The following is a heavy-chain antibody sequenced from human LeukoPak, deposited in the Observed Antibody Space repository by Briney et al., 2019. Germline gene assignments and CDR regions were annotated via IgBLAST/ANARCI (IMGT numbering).Heavy chain of an antibody. J-gene: IGHJ4*02. CDR3: ARDKFDSSGYYYH. CDR1: GGTLSSYA. V-gene: IGHV1-69*13. CDR2: IIPIFGTA. Sequence: ASVKVSCKASGGTLSSYAISWVRQAPGQGLEWMGGIIPIFGTANYAQKFQGRVTITADESTSTAYMELSSLRSEDTAVYYCARDKFDSSGYYYHWGQGTLVTVSS. D-gene: IGHD3-22*01.